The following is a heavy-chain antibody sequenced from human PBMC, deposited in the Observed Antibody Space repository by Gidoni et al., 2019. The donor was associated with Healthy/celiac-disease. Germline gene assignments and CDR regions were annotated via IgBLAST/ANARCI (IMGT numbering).Heavy chain of an antibody. J-gene: IGHJ3*02. V-gene: IGHV4-59*01. Sequence: QVQLQESGPGLVKPSETLSLTCTVSGGSIRSYYWSWIRQPPGKGLEWIGYIYYSGSTNYNPSLKSRVTISVDTSKNQFSLKLSSVTAADTAVYYCARLNYDILTGYPAFDAFDIWGQGTMVTVSS. CDR1: GGSIRSYY. D-gene: IGHD3-9*01. CDR3: ARLNYDILTGYPAFDAFDI. CDR2: IYYSGST.